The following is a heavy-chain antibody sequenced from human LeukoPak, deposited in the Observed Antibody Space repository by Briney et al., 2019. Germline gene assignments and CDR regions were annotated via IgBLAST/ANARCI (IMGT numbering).Heavy chain of an antibody. CDR2: IKSKTDGGTT. CDR1: GFTFSSYW. J-gene: IGHJ4*02. V-gene: IGHV3-15*01. D-gene: IGHD6-6*01. CDR3: TTQEYGGYFDY. Sequence: PGGSVRLSCAASGFTFSSYWMSWVRQAPGKGLEWVGRIKSKTDGGTTDYAAPVKGRFTISRDESKNTVDLQMNSLKTEDTAVYYCTTQEYGGYFDYWGQGILVTVSS.